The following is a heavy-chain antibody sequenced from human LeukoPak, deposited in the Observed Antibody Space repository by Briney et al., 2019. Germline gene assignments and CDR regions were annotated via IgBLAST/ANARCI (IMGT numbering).Heavy chain of an antibody. Sequence: PGGSLRLSCAASGFTFSSYAMSWVRQAPGKGLEWVSAISGSGGSTYYADSVKGRFTISRDNSKNTLYLQMNSLRAEDTAVYFCARDHHGDRIYNPSDYWGQGTLVTVSS. J-gene: IGHJ4*02. CDR2: ISGSGGST. CDR3: ARDHHGDRIYNPSDY. CDR1: GFTFSSYA. V-gene: IGHV3-23*01. D-gene: IGHD1-14*01.